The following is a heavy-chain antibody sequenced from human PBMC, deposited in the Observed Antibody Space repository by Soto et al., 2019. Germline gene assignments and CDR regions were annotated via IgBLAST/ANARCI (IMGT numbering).Heavy chain of an antibody. V-gene: IGHV1-58*01. CDR2: IVVGSGNT. CDR1: GFTFTSSA. Sequence: QMQLVQSGPEVKKPGTSVKVSCKASGFTFTSSAVQWVRQARGQRLEWIGWIVVGSGNTNYAQKFQERVTITRDMSTSTAYMELNSLRSEDTAVYYCAAEKTYSGTHYGMDVWGQGTTVTVSS. J-gene: IGHJ6*02. D-gene: IGHD1-26*01. CDR3: AAEKTYSGTHYGMDV.